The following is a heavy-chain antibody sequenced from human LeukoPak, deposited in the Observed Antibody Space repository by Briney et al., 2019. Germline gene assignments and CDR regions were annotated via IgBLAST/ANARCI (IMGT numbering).Heavy chain of an antibody. D-gene: IGHD5-18*01. V-gene: IGHV3-66*01. J-gene: IGHJ4*02. CDR3: TTVSKYKGYSFDY. Sequence: GGSLRLSCAASGFTVSSNYMSWVRQAPGKGLEWVSVIYSGGSTYYADSVKGRFTISRDDSKNTLFLQMSSLKTEDTAVYYCTTVSKYKGYSFDYWGQGTLVTVSS. CDR2: IYSGGST. CDR1: GFTVSSNY.